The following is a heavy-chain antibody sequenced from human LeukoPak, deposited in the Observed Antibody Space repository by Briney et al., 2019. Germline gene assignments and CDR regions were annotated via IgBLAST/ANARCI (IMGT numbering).Heavy chain of an antibody. CDR3: ARGLALDTAMATVAYLFDP. V-gene: IGHV4-34*01. CDR2: INHSGST. D-gene: IGHD5-18*01. CDR1: GGSFSGYY. J-gene: IGHJ5*02. Sequence: PSETLSLTCAVYGGSFSGYYWSWIRQPPGKGLEWIGEINHSGSTNYNPSLKSRVTISVDTSKNQFSLKLSSVTAADTAVYYCARGLALDTAMATVAYLFDPWGQGTLVTVSS.